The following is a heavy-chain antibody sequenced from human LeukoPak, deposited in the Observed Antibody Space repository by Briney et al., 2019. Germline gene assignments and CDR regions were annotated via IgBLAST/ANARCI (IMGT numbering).Heavy chain of an antibody. Sequence: SETLSLTCSVSGGSISSSSYYWGWIRQPPGKGLEWIGSIYYSGSTYYNSSLKSRVTISVDSSKNQFSLKLSSVTAADTAVYYCARVGYDSSAHPNNDAFDIWGQGTMVTVSS. CDR1: GGSISSSSYY. CDR2: IYYSGST. J-gene: IGHJ3*02. D-gene: IGHD3-22*01. V-gene: IGHV4-39*07. CDR3: ARVGYDSSAHPNNDAFDI.